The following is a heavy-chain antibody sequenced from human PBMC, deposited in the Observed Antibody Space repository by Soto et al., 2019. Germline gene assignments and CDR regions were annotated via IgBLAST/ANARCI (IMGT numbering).Heavy chain of an antibody. CDR2: IYSGGST. Sequence: EVQLVESGGGLVQPGGSLRLSCAASGFTVSSNYMSWVRQAPGKGLEWVSVIYSGGSTYYADSVKGRFTISRHNSKNTLYLQMNTLRAEDTAVYYCARGRDCGGDCPTWFDPWGQGTLVTVSS. CDR1: GFTVSSNY. V-gene: IGHV3-53*04. J-gene: IGHJ5*02. D-gene: IGHD2-21*02. CDR3: ARGRDCGGDCPTWFDP.